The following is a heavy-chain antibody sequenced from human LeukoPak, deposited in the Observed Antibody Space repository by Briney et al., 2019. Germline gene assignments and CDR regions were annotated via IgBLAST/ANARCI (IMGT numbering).Heavy chain of an antibody. Sequence: PGGSLRLSCAASGFTFSSYEVNWVRQAPGKGLEWVSYISSSGSTIYYADSVKGRFTISRDNAKNSLYLQMNSLRAEDTAVYCCAELGITMIGGVWGKGTTVTISS. CDR1: GFTFSSYE. D-gene: IGHD3-10*02. CDR2: ISSSGSTI. J-gene: IGHJ6*04. V-gene: IGHV3-48*03. CDR3: AELGITMIGGV.